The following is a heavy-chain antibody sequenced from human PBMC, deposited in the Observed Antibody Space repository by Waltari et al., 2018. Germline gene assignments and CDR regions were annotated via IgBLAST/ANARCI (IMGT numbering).Heavy chain of an antibody. CDR2: INHSGST. CDR3: ARGRGLGYSYGYFDY. V-gene: IGHV4-34*01. J-gene: IGHJ4*02. CDR1: GGSFSGYY. D-gene: IGHD5-18*01. Sequence: QVQLQQWGAGLLKPSETLSLTCAVYGGSFSGYYWSWIRQPPGKGLEWIGEINHSGSTNYNPSLKSRVTISVDTSKNQFSLKLSSVTAADTAVYYCARGRGLGYSYGYFDYWGQGTLVTVSS.